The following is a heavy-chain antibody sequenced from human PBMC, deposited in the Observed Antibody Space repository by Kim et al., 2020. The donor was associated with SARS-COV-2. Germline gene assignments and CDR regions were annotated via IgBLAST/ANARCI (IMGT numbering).Heavy chain of an antibody. CDR3: ARGTVGAGGRGYG. D-gene: IGHD4-17*01. Sequence: ASVKVSCKASGYTFISSLIQGVRQAPGQGLEWVGIINPSCGSKNNAQKLQGRATMTRDTPTGKVSMELSSLRSEETAVYYCARGTVGAGGRGYGWG. CDR1: GYTFISSL. CDR2: INPSCGSK. J-gene: IGHJ6*01. V-gene: IGHV1-46*03.